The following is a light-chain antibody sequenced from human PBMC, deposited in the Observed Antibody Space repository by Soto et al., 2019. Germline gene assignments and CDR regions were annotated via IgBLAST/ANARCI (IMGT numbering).Light chain of an antibody. V-gene: IGLV2-14*01. Sequence: QSALIQPASVSGSPGQSITISCTGTSRDVGGSNYVSWYQHHPHRAPKLLIYEVSYRPSGVSSRFSGSKSGNTASLTISGLQAEDEADYSCSSYTSSNTLEVFGVGTKVTVL. CDR3: SSYTSSNTLEV. CDR2: EVS. CDR1: SRDVGGSNY. J-gene: IGLJ1*01.